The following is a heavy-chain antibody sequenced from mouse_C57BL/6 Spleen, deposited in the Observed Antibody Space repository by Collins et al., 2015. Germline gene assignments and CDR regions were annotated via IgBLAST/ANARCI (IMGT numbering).Heavy chain of an antibody. CDR2: ISSGGSYT. J-gene: IGHJ3*01. V-gene: IGHV5-6*01. CDR3: ARGRYEFAY. Sequence: QTPDKRLEWVATISSGGSYTYYPDSVKGRFTISRDNAKNTLYLQMSSLKSEDTAMYYCARGRYEFAYWGQGTLVTVSA. D-gene: IGHD2-14*01.